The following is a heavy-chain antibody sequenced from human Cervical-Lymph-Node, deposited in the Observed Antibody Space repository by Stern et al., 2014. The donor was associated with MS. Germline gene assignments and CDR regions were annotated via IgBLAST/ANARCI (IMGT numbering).Heavy chain of an antibody. Sequence: QVQLVQSGGGVVPPGRSLRLSCAASGFTLSNYGMHWVRQTPGKGLEWVADVWSDGSKKYYATSVKGRFIVSRDTSKNILYLQMNSLRDEDTAVYYCARDLAYYALDFLGQGTLVTVSS. CDR2: VWSDGSKK. CDR3: ARDLAYYALDF. D-gene: IGHD3-10*01. V-gene: IGHV3-33*01. CDR1: GFTLSNYG. J-gene: IGHJ4*02.